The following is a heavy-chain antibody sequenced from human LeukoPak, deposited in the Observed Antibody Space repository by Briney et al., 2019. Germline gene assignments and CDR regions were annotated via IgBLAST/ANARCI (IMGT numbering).Heavy chain of an antibody. CDR1: GGSISSYY. Sequence: PSETLSLTCTVSGGSISSYYWSWIRQPPGKGLEWIGYIYYSGSTNYNPSLKSRVTMSVDTSKNQFSLKLRSVTAADTAVYYCARDGHYYDSSGYYPFDYWGQGTLVTVSS. V-gene: IGHV4-59*12. D-gene: IGHD3-22*01. J-gene: IGHJ4*02. CDR3: ARDGHYYDSSGYYPFDY. CDR2: IYYSGST.